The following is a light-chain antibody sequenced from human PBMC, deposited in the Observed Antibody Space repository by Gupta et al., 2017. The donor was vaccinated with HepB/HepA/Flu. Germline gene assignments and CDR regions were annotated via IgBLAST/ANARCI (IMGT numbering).Light chain of an antibody. CDR1: SSNIGGGSC. Sequence: QSVVTQPPSTSGTPGQRVTISCSGGSSNIGGGSCVYWYQQLPGTAPKLLISRDDQRPSGVPDRFSGSKSGTSATMAISGLRAEEEADYYCATWDDSWSCWVFGGGTKVTVL. V-gene: IGLV1-47*01. CDR3: ATWDDSWSCWV. CDR2: RDD. J-gene: IGLJ3*02.